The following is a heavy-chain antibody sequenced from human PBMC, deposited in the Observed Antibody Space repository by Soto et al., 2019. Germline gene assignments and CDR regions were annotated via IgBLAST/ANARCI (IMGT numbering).Heavy chain of an antibody. D-gene: IGHD3-3*01. CDR3: ARLCLGLRFLERLFSHMYYFDY. CDR1: GFTFSSYW. J-gene: IGHJ4*02. Sequence: PGGSLRLSCAASGFTFSSYWMSWVRQAPGKGLEWVANIKQDGSEKYYVDSVKGRFTISRDYAKNSLYLQMNSLRAEDTAVYYCARLCLGLRFLERLFSHMYYFDYWGQGTLVTVSS. CDR2: IKQDGSEK. V-gene: IGHV3-7*03.